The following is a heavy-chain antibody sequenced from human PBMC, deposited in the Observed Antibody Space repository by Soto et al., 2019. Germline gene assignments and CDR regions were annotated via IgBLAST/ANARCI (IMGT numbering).Heavy chain of an antibody. Sequence: SETLSLTCTVSGGSISSYYWSWIRQPPGKGLEWIGYIYYSGSTNYNPSIKSRVTISVDTSKNQFSLKLSSVTAADTAVYYCARVAYCGGDCYSNYFDYWGQGTLVTVS. V-gene: IGHV4-59*01. CDR2: IYYSGST. CDR1: GGSISSYY. J-gene: IGHJ4*02. CDR3: ARVAYCGGDCYSNYFDY. D-gene: IGHD2-21*02.